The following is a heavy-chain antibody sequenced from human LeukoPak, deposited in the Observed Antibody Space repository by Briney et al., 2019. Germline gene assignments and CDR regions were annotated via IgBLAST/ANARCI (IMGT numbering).Heavy chain of an antibody. V-gene: IGHV4-39*01. CDR1: GGSISSSSYY. Sequence: SETLSLTCTVSGGSISSSSYYWGWIRQPPGKGLEWIESIFYSGSTYYNPSLKSRVTISVDTSKNQFSLRLSSVTAADTAVYYCARPCSSTSCYDAFDIWGQGTMVTVSS. CDR3: ARPCSSTSCYDAFDI. D-gene: IGHD2-2*01. J-gene: IGHJ3*02. CDR2: IFYSGST.